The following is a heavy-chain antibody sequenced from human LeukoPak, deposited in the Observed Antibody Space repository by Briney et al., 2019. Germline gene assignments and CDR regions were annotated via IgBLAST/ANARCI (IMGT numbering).Heavy chain of an antibody. Sequence: VASVKVSCKASGGTFSSYAISWVRQAPGQWLEWMGGIIPIFGTANYAQKFQGRVTITTDESTSTAYMELSSLRSEDTAVYYCARDTGYNGCSSTSCRDVGYMDVWGKGTTVTVSS. CDR3: ARDTGYNGCSSTSCRDVGYMDV. CDR1: GGTFSSYA. J-gene: IGHJ6*03. D-gene: IGHD2-2*01. V-gene: IGHV1-69*05. CDR2: IIPIFGTA.